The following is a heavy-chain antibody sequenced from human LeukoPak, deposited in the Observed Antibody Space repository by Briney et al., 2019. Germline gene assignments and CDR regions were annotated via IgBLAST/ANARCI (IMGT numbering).Heavy chain of an antibody. V-gene: IGHV4-34*01. J-gene: IGHJ5*02. CDR3: ARGPLLRYFDWLLFPRRPAQNWFDP. D-gene: IGHD3-9*01. CDR2: INHSGST. Sequence: YWIGWVRQMPGKGLEWIGEINHSGSTNYNPSLKSRVTISVDTSRNQFSLKLSSVTAADTAVYYCARGPLLRYFDWLLFPRRPAQNWFDPWGQGTLVIVSS. CDR1: Y.